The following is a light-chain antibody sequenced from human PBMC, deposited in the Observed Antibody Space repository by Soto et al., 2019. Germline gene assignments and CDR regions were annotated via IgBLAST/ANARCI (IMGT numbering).Light chain of an antibody. CDR2: GAS. J-gene: IGKJ5*01. Sequence: EILLTQSPATLSLSPGEGATLSCRASQSVSSRSLAWYQQKPGQAPRLLISGASSRAADIPDRFSGSGSGTEFTLTISSLQSDDFAVYYCQQYTNWPPNNFGQGTRLEIK. CDR1: QSVSSRS. V-gene: IGKV3D-15*01. CDR3: QQYTNWPPNN.